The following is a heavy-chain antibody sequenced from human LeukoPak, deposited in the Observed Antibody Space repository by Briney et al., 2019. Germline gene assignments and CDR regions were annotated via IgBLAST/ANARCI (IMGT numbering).Heavy chain of an antibody. Sequence: PSETLSLTCTVSGGSISSSSYYWGWIRQPPGKGLEWIGSIYYSGSTYYNPSLKSRVTISVDTSKNQFSLKLSSVTAADTAAYYCARLLWFGELLPNFDYWGQGTLVTVSS. CDR2: IYYSGST. J-gene: IGHJ4*02. CDR3: ARLLWFGELLPNFDY. D-gene: IGHD3-10*01. CDR1: GGSISSSSYY. V-gene: IGHV4-39*01.